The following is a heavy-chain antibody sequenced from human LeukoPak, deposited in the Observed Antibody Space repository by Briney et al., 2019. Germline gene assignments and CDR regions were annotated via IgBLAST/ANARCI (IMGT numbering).Heavy chain of an antibody. CDR1: GFTFSSYS. D-gene: IGHD3-3*01. CDR2: ISSSSSYI. V-gene: IGHV3-21*01. CDR3: ARREYDFWSGYYTCFDY. Sequence: QPGGSLRLSCAASGFTFSSYSMNWVRQAPGKGLEWVSSISSSSSYIYYADSEKGRFTISRDNAKNSLYLQMNSLRAEDTAVYYCARREYDFWSGYYTCFDYWGQGTLVTVSS. J-gene: IGHJ4*02.